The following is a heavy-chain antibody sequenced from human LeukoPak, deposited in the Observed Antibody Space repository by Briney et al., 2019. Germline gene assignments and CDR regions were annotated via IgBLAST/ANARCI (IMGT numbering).Heavy chain of an antibody. CDR1: GFTFSSYG. J-gene: IGHJ4*02. Sequence: GGSLRLSCAASGFTFSSYGMHWVRQAPGKGLEWVAFIRYDGSNKYYADSVKGRFTISGDNSKNTLYLQMNSLRAEDTAVYYCAKEGYGVAARLELEFYFDYWGQGTLVTVSS. D-gene: IGHD6-6*01. CDR3: AKEGYGVAARLELEFYFDY. CDR2: IRYDGSNK. V-gene: IGHV3-30*02.